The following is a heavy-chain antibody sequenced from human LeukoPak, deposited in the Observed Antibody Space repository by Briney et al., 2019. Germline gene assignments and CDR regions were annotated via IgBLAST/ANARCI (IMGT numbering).Heavy chain of an antibody. CDR1: GGSISSATSY. CDR3: ARGESYGYYYYYGMDV. Sequence: SETLSLTCTVSGGSISSATSYWAWIRQPPEKGLEWIGSIYHSGSTYYNPSLKSRVTISVDTSKNQFSLKLSSVTAADTAVYYCARGESYGYYYYYGMDVWGQGTTVTVSS. V-gene: IGHV4-39*07. J-gene: IGHJ6*02. CDR2: IYHSGST. D-gene: IGHD1-26*01.